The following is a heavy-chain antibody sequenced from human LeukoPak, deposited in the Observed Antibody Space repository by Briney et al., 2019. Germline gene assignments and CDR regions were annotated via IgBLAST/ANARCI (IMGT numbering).Heavy chain of an antibody. CDR3: AKYSSWYCSSTSCYGYFDY. V-gene: IGHV3-30*02. CDR2: IRYDGSNK. Sequence: GGSLRLSCAASGFTFSSYGMHWVRQAPGKGLEWVAFIRYDGSNKYYADSVKGRFTISRDNSKNTLYLQMNSLRAEDTAVYYCAKYSSWYCSSTSCYGYFDYWGQGTLVTVSS. J-gene: IGHJ4*02. D-gene: IGHD2-2*01. CDR1: GFTFSSYG.